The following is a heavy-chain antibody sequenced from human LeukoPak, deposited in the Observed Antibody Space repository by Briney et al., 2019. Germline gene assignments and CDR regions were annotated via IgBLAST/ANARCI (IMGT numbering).Heavy chain of an antibody. V-gene: IGHV1-2*02. D-gene: IGHD5-12*01. CDR3: ARPFISYGGSEGYMDV. CDR2: INPNSGGT. Sequence: GASVKVSCKASGYTFTGYYMHWVRQAPGQGLEWMGWINPNSGGTNYAQKFQGRVTMTRDTSISTAYMELSRLRSDDTAVYYCARPFISYGGSEGYMDVWGKGTTVTISS. J-gene: IGHJ6*03. CDR1: GYTFTGYY.